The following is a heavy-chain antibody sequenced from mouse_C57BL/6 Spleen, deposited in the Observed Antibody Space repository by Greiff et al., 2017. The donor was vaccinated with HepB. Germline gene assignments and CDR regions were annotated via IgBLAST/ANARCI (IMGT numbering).Heavy chain of an antibody. V-gene: IGHV1-18*01. CDR3: ARKDYGSSLFAY. J-gene: IGHJ3*01. Sequence: VQLQQSGPELVKPGASVKIPCKASGYTFTDYNMDWVKQSHGKSLEWIGDINPNNGGTIYNQKFKGKAYMELRSLTSEDTAVYYCARKDYGSSLFAYWGQGTLVTVSA. CDR2: INPNNGGT. D-gene: IGHD1-1*01. CDR1: GYTFTDYN.